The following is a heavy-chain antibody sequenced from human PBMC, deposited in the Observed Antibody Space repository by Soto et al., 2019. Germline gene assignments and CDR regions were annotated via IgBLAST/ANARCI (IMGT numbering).Heavy chain of an antibody. Sequence: SETRSLTCTVSGGSMSRGGYYWSWIVQHPGKGVEWIGYSYDSGSTYYTPSLKSRVTISVDPSKNQFSLKLSSVTAADTAVYYCATDTECDTYCDWLAPWGQGTLVTVSS. D-gene: IGHD2-21*01. CDR3: ATDTECDTYCDWLAP. CDR1: GGSMSRGGYY. V-gene: IGHV4-31*03. J-gene: IGHJ5*02. CDR2: SYDSGST.